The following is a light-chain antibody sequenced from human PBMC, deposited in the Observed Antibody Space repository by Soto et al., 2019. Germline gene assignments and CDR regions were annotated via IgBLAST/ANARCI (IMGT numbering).Light chain of an antibody. V-gene: IGLV2-14*03. CDR3: SSYTSSSLHV. Sequence: QSALNQPASVSGSPGHAITISCTGTSSDVGGYNYVSWYQQHPGKAPKLMIYDVSNRPSGVSNRFSGSKSGNTASLTISGLQAEDEADYYCSSYTSSSLHVFGTGTKVTVL. CDR2: DVS. CDR1: SSDVGGYNY. J-gene: IGLJ1*01.